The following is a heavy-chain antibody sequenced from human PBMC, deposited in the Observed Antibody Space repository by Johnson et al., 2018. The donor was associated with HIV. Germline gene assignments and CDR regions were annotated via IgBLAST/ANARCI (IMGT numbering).Heavy chain of an antibody. V-gene: IGHV3-30*02. J-gene: IGHJ3*02. CDR2: IRYDGSNK. D-gene: IGHD2-15*01. CDR3: AKALVVVAATYAFDI. Sequence: QVQLVESGGGVVQPGGSLRLSCAASGFTFSSYGMHWVRQAPGKGLEWVAFIRYDGSNKYYADSVKGRFTISRDNSKNTLYLQMTSPRAEDTAVYYCAKALVVVAATYAFDIWGQGTMVTVSS. CDR1: GFTFSSYG.